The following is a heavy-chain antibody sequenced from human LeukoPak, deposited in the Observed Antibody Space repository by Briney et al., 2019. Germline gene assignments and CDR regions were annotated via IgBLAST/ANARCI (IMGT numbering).Heavy chain of an antibody. J-gene: IGHJ4*02. Sequence: SETLSLTCTVSGGSISSYYWSWIRQPPGKGLEWIGYIYYSGSTNYNPSLKSRVTISVDTSKNQFSLKLSSVTAADTAVYYCARGRGIFGVVIMRGFYYFDYWGQGTLVTVSS. CDR1: GGSISSYY. CDR2: IYYSGST. D-gene: IGHD3-3*01. CDR3: ARGRGIFGVVIMRGFYYFDY. V-gene: IGHV4-59*01.